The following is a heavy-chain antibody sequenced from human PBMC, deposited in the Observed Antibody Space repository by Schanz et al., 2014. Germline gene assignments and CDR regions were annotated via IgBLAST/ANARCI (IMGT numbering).Heavy chain of an antibody. CDR1: GFTFSSYG. CDR2: FNDGGVNK. J-gene: IGHJ4*02. V-gene: IGHV3-NL1*01. Sequence: QVQLVESGGGVVQPGRSLRLSCAASGFTFSSYGMHWVRQAPGKGLEWVSSFNDGGVNKYYADSVKGRFTISSDNSKSTLYLQMSSLRAEDTAVYFCAKIERNEDWGQGTLVTVSS. CDR3: AKIERNED. D-gene: IGHD1-1*01.